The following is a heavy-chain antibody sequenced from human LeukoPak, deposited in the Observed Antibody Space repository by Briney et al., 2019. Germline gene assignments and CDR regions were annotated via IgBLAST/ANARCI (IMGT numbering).Heavy chain of an antibody. Sequence: GGSLRLSCAASGFTISSYWMHWVRQAPGKGLVWVSRINSDGSSTSYADSVKGRFTISRDNAKNTLYLQMNSLRAEDTAVYYCARAVQPGVFAFDIWGQGTMVTVSS. D-gene: IGHD1-1*01. J-gene: IGHJ3*02. CDR3: ARAVQPGVFAFDI. CDR1: GFTISSYW. CDR2: INSDGSST. V-gene: IGHV3-74*01.